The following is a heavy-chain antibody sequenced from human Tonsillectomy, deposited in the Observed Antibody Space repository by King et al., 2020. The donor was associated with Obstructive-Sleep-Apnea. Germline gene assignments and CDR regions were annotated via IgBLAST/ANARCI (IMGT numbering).Heavy chain of an antibody. J-gene: IGHJ4*02. D-gene: IGHD3-22*01. CDR2: IYHSGST. CDR3: ASSYYYDSSGYYYHDY. V-gene: IGHV4-4*02. CDR1: GGSISSSNW. Sequence: VQLQESGPGLVKPSGTLSLTCAVSGGSISSSNWWSWVRQPPGKGLEWIGEIYHSGSTNYNPTLKSRVTISVDKSKNQFSLKLSSVTAADTAVYYCASSYYYDSSGYYYHDYWGQGTLVTVSS.